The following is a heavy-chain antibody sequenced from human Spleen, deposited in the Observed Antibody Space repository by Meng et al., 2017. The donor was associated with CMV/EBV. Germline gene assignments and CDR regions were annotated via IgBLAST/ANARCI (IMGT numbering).Heavy chain of an antibody. CDR1: GFTLGDYA. D-gene: IGHD5-12*01. J-gene: IGHJ6*02. CDR2: ISHDGSNK. Sequence: GESLKISCTASGFTLGDYAMSWVRQAPGKGLEWVAIISHDGSNKYYAESLKGRFTISRDNSKETLYLEMNSLRAEDTALYYCARDRYSGYGTVGGMDVWGQGTTVTVSS. CDR3: ARDRYSGYGTVGGMDV. V-gene: IGHV3-30-3*01.